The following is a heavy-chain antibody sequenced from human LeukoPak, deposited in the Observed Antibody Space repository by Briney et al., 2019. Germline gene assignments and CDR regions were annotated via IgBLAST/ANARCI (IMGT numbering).Heavy chain of an antibody. D-gene: IGHD2-2*01. V-gene: IGHV4-59*04. J-gene: IGHJ4*02. CDR1: GGSISSYY. CDR2: LYHSGRT. Sequence: TSETLSLTCTVSGGSISSYYWSWIRQPPGKGLEWIGSLYHSGRTYYNPSLKNRVTISVDTSKNQFSLKLSSVTAADTAVYYCARVESSSTSCDYWGQGTLVTVSS. CDR3: ARVESSSTSCDY.